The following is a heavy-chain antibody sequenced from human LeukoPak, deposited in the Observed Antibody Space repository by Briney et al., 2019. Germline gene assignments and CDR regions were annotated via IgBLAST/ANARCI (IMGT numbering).Heavy chain of an antibody. J-gene: IGHJ4*02. CDR2: IIPIFGTA. Sequence: GSSVKVSCKASGGTFSSYAISWVRQAPGQGLEWMGGIIPIFGTANYAQKFQGRATITTDESTSTAYMELSSLRSEDTAVYYCARSRAVLSVSGIADLHYFDYWGQGTLVTVSS. D-gene: IGHD6-13*01. V-gene: IGHV1-69*05. CDR1: GGTFSSYA. CDR3: ARSRAVLSVSGIADLHYFDY.